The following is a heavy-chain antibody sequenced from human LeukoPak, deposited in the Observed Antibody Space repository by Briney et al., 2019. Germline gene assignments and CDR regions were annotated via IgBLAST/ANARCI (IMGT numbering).Heavy chain of an antibody. J-gene: IGHJ4*02. D-gene: IGHD2-21*01. CDR1: GGTFSSYA. Sequence: GASVKVSCKASGGTFSSYAISWVRQAPGQGLEWMGRIIPILGIANYAQKFQGRVTITAVKSTSTAYMELSSLRSEDTAVYYCARPYCGGDCYSSFDYWGQGTLVTVSS. CDR2: IIPILGIA. V-gene: IGHV1-69*04. CDR3: ARPYCGGDCYSSFDY.